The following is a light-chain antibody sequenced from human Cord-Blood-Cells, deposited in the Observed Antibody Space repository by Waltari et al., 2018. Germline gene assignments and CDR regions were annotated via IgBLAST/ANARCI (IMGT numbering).Light chain of an antibody. CDR2: GAS. V-gene: IGKV3-15*01. Sequence: EIVMTQSPATLSVSPGERATLSCRASQSVSSNLAWYQQKPGQAPRLLIYGASTSATSIPAMFSGSGSGTEFTLTISSLQSEDFAVYYCQQYNNWPYSFGQGTKLEIK. J-gene: IGKJ2*03. CDR3: QQYNNWPYS. CDR1: QSVSSN.